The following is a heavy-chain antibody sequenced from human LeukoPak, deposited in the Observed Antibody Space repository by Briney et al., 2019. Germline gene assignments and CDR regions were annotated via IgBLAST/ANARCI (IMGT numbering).Heavy chain of an antibody. V-gene: IGHV3-30*02. CDR2: IRYDGSNK. D-gene: IGHD3-9*01. J-gene: IGHJ4*02. Sequence: GGSLRLSCAASGFTFSSDGMHWVRQAPGKGLEWVAFIRYDGSNKYYADSVKGRFTISRDNSKNTLYLQMNSLRADDTAVYYCAKGLHYNILTGFRRDYYFDYWGQGTLVTVSS. CDR1: GFTFSSDG. CDR3: AKGLHYNILTGFRRDYYFDY.